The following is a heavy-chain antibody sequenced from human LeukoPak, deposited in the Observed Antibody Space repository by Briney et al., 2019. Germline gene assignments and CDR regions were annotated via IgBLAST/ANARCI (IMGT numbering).Heavy chain of an antibody. CDR1: GFTFSSYG. J-gene: IGHJ4*02. V-gene: IGHV3-30*18. CDR2: ISYDGSNK. Sequence: GRSLRLSCTASGFTFSSYGMHWVRQAPGKGLEWVAVISYDGSNKYYADSVKGRFIISRDNSKNTLYLQMNSLRAEDTAVYYCAKGGVVAGTGFADYWGQGTLVIVSS. CDR3: AKGGVVAGTGFADY. D-gene: IGHD6-19*01.